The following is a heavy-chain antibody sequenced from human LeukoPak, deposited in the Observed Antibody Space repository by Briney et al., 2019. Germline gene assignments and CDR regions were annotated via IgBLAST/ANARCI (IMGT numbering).Heavy chain of an antibody. Sequence: KSGGSLRLSSAASGFTFSSYSMNCVPRGPGKGLGWGSSISSSSSYIYYAHPVKGPFTISKDNAKNSLYLQMHSPRAEDTAVYDCARDEWELGAFDIWGQGTMVTVSS. CDR2: ISSSSSYI. CDR1: GFTFSSYS. D-gene: IGHD1-26*01. J-gene: IGHJ3*02. CDR3: ARDEWELGAFDI. V-gene: IGHV3-21*01.